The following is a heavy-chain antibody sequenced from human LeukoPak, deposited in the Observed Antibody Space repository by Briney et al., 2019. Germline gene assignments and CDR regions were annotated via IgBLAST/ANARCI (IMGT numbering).Heavy chain of an antibody. V-gene: IGHV3-23*01. D-gene: IGHD6-6*01. Sequence: GGSLRLSCAASGFTFSNHGMSWVRRASGKGLQWVSAVSDSGSDTYYADSVKGRFTDSRDNSKNTLYLQMNSLRAEDTAVYYCAKRVPYSSSSVYFDNWGQGTLVTVSS. CDR1: GFTFSNHG. CDR3: AKRVPYSSSSVYFDN. CDR2: VSDSGSDT. J-gene: IGHJ4*02.